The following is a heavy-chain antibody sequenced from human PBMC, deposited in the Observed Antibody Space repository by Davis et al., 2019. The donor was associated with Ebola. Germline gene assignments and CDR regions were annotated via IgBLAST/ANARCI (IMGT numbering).Heavy chain of an antibody. D-gene: IGHD3-3*01. CDR2: INHSGST. J-gene: IGHJ5*01. CDR3: ARARIKSFGVCSVPLDIDS. CDR1: GGSFSGYF. V-gene: IGHV4-34*01. Sequence: MPSETLSLTCAVYGGSFSGYFWTWIRQSPGKGLEWIGEINHSGSTNYNPSVKSRVTISVDTSKNQISLKLSSVTAADTAVYYCARARIKSFGVCSVPLDIDSWGHGILVTVSS.